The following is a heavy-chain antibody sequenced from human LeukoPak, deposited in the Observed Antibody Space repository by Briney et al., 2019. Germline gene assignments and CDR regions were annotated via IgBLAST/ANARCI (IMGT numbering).Heavy chain of an antibody. CDR2: INTNTGNP. CDR3: ARGPPWRVPYYYGSGSYPHWFDP. D-gene: IGHD3-10*01. V-gene: IGHV7-4-1*02. CDR1: GYTFTSYA. Sequence: ASVKVSCKASGYTFTSYAMNWVRQAPGQGLEWMGWINTNTGNPTYAQGFTGRFVFSLDTSVSTAYLQISSLKAEDTAVYYCARGPPWRVPYYYGSGSYPHWFDPWGQGTLVTVSS. J-gene: IGHJ5*02.